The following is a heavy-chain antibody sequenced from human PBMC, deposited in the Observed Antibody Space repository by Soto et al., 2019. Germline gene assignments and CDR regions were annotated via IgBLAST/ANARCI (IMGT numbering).Heavy chain of an antibody. V-gene: IGHV1-18*01. J-gene: IGHJ5*02. Sequence: ASVKVSCKASGYTFTSYGISWVRQAPGQGLEWMGWISAYNGNTNYAQKFQGRVTMTRDTSTSTVYMELSSLRSEDTAVYYCASGVETDIVVVPADNWFDPWGQGTLVTVSS. CDR1: GYTFTSYG. CDR3: ASGVETDIVVVPADNWFDP. CDR2: ISAYNGNT. D-gene: IGHD2-2*01.